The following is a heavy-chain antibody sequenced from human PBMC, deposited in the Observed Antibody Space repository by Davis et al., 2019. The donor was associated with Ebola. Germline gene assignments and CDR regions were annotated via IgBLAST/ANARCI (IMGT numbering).Heavy chain of an antibody. CDR3: ARGHTLTAVSNWFDP. J-gene: IGHJ5*02. V-gene: IGHV4-59*01. CDR1: GGSISYYY. Sequence: MPSETLSLTCNVSGGSISYYYWNWIRQVPGKGLQWIGDIFYSGGTNYNPSLRSRVTMSIDTSKNQFSLKLSSVTAADTAVYFCARGHTLTAVSNWFDPWGQGTLVTVSS. CDR2: IFYSGGT. D-gene: IGHD2-2*01.